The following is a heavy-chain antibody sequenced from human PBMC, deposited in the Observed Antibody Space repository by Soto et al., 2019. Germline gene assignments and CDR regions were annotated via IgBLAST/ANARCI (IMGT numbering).Heavy chain of an antibody. CDR2: INPNSGGT. Sequence: ASVKVSCKASGYTFTGYYMHWVRQAPGQGLEWMGWINPNSGGTNYAQKFQGRVTMTRDTSISTAYMELSRLRSDDPAVYYCARGRATPGDYYYYYGMDVWGQGTTVTVSS. V-gene: IGHV1-2*02. D-gene: IGHD2-8*02. CDR1: GYTFTGYY. CDR3: ARGRATPGDYYYYYGMDV. J-gene: IGHJ6*02.